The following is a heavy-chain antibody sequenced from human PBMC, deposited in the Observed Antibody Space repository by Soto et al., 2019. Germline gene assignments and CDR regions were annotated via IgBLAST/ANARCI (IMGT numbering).Heavy chain of an antibody. CDR3: AKPHREGYSTAFFHH. V-gene: IGHV3-23*01. CDR1: EFTFSTYA. CDR2: ISGSGGGT. D-gene: IGHD4-4*01. Sequence: EMQVLESGGGLVQPGGSLRLSCAASEFTFSTYAMSWVRQAPGKGLEWVSGISGSGGGTYYADSVKGRFTISRDNSKNTVYLQMNSLRAEDTAVYYCAKPHREGYSTAFFHHWGQGTLVTVSS. J-gene: IGHJ4*02.